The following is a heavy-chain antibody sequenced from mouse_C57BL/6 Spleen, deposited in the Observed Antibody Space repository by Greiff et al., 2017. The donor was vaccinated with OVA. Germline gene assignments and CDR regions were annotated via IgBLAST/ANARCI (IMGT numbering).Heavy chain of an antibody. CDR1: GFNIKDDY. CDR3: TQTAQATRFAY. Sequence: EVKLQESGAELVRPGASVKLSCTASGFNIKDDYMHWVKQRPEQGLEWIGWIDPENGDTEYASKFQGKATITADTSSNTAYLQLSSLTSEDTAVYYCTQTAQATRFAYWGQGTLVTVSA. D-gene: IGHD3-2*02. J-gene: IGHJ3*01. CDR2: IDPENGDT. V-gene: IGHV14-4*01.